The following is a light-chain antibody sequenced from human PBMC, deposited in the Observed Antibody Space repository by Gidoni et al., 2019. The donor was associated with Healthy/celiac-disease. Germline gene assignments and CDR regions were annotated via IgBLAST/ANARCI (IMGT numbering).Light chain of an antibody. CDR2: GAS. V-gene: IGKV3-15*01. CDR1: QSVSSN. Sequence: EIVMPHSPATLSVSPGERSTHSCRASQSVSSNLAWYQQKPGQAPRLLNYGASTRATGIPARFSGSGSGTVFTITISSLQSEDFAVYYCQQYNNWLTFGGGTKVEIK. J-gene: IGKJ4*01. CDR3: QQYNNWLT.